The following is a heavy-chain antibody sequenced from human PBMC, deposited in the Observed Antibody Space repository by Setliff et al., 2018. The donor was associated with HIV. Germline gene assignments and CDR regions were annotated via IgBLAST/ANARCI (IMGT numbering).Heavy chain of an antibody. CDR2: IYHSGTT. J-gene: IGHJ4*02. CDR3: ARLEVRSFYGYRDSPDY. Sequence: PSETLSLTCAVSGYAITSGFYWGWIRQPPGKGLEWIGSIYHSGTTNYSSSLKSRVTISVDTSKNQFSLKLSSVTAADTAVYYCARLEVRSFYGYRDSPDYWGQGTLVTAPQ. V-gene: IGHV4-38-2*01. CDR1: GYAITSGFY. D-gene: IGHD5-18*01.